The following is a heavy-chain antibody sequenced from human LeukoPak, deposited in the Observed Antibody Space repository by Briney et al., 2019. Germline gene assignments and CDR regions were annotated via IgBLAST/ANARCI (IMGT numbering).Heavy chain of an antibody. V-gene: IGHV4-59*08. CDR2: IYYSGST. CDR1: GGSISSYY. CDR3: ARHGLDGHFDY. J-gene: IGHJ4*02. Sequence: SETLSLTCTVSGGSISSYYWSWILQPPGKGLEWIGYIYYSGSTNYNPSLKSRVTISVDTSKNQFSLKLSSVTAADTAVYYCARHGLDGHFDYWGQGTLVTVSS. D-gene: IGHD3/OR15-3a*01.